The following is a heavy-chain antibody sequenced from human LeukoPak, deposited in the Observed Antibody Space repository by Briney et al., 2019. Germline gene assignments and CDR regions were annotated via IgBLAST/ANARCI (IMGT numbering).Heavy chain of an antibody. J-gene: IGHJ4*02. D-gene: IGHD6-19*01. CDR1: GFTLSSYD. Sequence: GGSLRLSCAASGFTLSSYDMHWVRQSTGKGLEWVSAIGTAGNTYYPGSVKDRFTISRENAKNSLYLRMNSLRAGDTAVYYCARGSRYSSGWYPDYWGQGTLVTVSS. CDR2: IGTAGNT. V-gene: IGHV3-13*01. CDR3: ARGSRYSSGWYPDY.